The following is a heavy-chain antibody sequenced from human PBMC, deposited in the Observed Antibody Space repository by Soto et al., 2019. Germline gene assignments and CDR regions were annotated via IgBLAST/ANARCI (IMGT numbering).Heavy chain of an antibody. J-gene: IGHJ4*02. CDR1: GFTFSSYA. CDR3: AKAAPGPEFDC. Sequence: EVQLLESGGGLVQPGGSLRLSCAASGFTFSSYAMNWVRQAPGEGLEWVSTISGTGGSTYYADSVKGRFTIFRDNSKSTLYLQMSSLRADDTAVYYCAKAAPGPEFDCWGQGTLVTVSS. V-gene: IGHV3-23*01. CDR2: ISGTGGST. D-gene: IGHD6-13*01.